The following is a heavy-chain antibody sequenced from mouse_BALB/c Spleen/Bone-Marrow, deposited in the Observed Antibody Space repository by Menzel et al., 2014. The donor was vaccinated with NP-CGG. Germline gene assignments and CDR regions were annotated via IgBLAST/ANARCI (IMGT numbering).Heavy chain of an antibody. CDR3: ARGDFDFEAWFTY. D-gene: IGHD2-4*01. Sequence: QVQLQQSGAELVRPGFSVKISCKASGYAFSSYWMNWVQQRPGQGLEWIGQIYPGDGDINYNGKFKGKATLTADKSSGTAYMQFSSLTSEDSAVYFCARGDFDFEAWFTYWGQGTLVTVSA. CDR1: GYAFSSYW. CDR2: IYPGDGDI. J-gene: IGHJ3*01. V-gene: IGHV1-80*01.